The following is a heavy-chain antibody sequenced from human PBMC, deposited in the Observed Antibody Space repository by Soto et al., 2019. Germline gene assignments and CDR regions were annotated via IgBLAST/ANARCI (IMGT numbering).Heavy chain of an antibody. CDR3: ARDVGV. CDR1: GFTVSNNY. CDR2: ICGGST. Sequence: EVQLVESGGGLVQPGGSLRLSCAASGFTVSNNYMSWVRQAPGKGLEWVSVICGGSTYYADSVKGRCTISRDNSKNTLYLQMTSQRAEETAVYYCARDVGVWGRGTTVTVSS. J-gene: IGHJ6*04. V-gene: IGHV3-66*01.